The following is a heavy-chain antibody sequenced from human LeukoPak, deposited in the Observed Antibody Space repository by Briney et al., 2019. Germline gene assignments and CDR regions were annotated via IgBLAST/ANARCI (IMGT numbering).Heavy chain of an antibody. V-gene: IGHV3-74*01. CDR2: INSDGSST. J-gene: IGHJ4*02. Sequence: QTGGSLRLSCAASGFTFSSYWMHWVRPAPGKGLVWVSRINSDGSSTSYADSVKGRFTISRDNAKNTLYLQMNSLRAEDTAVYYCARVPMVRGVGRQTQYYFDYWGQGTLVTVSS. CDR1: GFTFSSYW. D-gene: IGHD3-10*01. CDR3: ARVPMVRGVGRQTQYYFDY.